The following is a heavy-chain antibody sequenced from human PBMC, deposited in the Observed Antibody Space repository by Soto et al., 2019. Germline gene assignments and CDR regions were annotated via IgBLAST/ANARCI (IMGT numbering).Heavy chain of an antibody. V-gene: IGHV1-18*01. CDR3: ARDAELTTVVTPDKHWFDP. J-gene: IGHJ5*02. Sequence: GASVKVSCKASGYTFTSYGISWVRQAPGQGLEWMGWISAYNGNTNYAQKLQGRVTMTADTSTSTAYMELRSLRSDDTAVYYCARDAELTTVVTPDKHWFDPWGQGTLVTVSS. CDR2: ISAYNGNT. D-gene: IGHD4-17*01. CDR1: GYTFTSYG.